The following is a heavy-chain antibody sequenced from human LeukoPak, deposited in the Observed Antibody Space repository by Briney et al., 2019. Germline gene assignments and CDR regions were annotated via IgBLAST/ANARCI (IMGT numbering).Heavy chain of an antibody. CDR2: TWYDGSNK. J-gene: IGHJ3*01. Sequence: PGGSLRLSCAASGIIFSDFGMHWVRQAPGKGLEWMAITWYDGSNKYYADSVKGRFTISRDNSQNTMYLQMNSLRAEDSAVYYCAKATCSGANCFSNSRDAFDVWGQGTMVTVSS. CDR3: AKATCSGANCFSNSRDAFDV. D-gene: IGHD2-15*01. CDR1: GIIFSDFG. V-gene: IGHV3-33*06.